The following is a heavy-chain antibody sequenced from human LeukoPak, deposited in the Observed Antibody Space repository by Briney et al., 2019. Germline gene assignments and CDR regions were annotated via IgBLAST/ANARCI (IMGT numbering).Heavy chain of an antibody. CDR1: GFTFSSYE. CDR3: ARALSGSYLAFDY. CDR2: ISSSGSTI. D-gene: IGHD1-26*01. Sequence: PGGSLRLSCAASGFTFSSYEMNWVRQAPGKGLEWVSYISSSGSTIYYADSVKGRFTISRDNAKNSLYLQMNSLRAEDTAVYYCARALSGSYLAFDYWGQGTLVTVSS. J-gene: IGHJ4*02. V-gene: IGHV3-48*03.